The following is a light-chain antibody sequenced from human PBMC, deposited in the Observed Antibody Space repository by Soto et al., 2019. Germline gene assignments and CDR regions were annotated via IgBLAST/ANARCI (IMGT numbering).Light chain of an antibody. CDR1: QSVSSS. Sequence: EIVLTQSPATLSLSPGERATLSCRASQSVSSSLAWYQQKPGQAPRLLIYDASNRATGIPARFSGSGSGTDFTLTISSLEPEDFAVYYCQQRSNWPALTFGVGTKVEIK. J-gene: IGKJ4*01. CDR3: QQRSNWPALT. CDR2: DAS. V-gene: IGKV3-11*01.